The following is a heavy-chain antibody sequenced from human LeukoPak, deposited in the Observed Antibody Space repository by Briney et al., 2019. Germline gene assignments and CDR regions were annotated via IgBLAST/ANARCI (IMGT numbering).Heavy chain of an antibody. CDR1: GGSISSGGYY. CDR3: ASVSRGYYYDSSDSR. D-gene: IGHD3-22*01. V-gene: IGHV4-39*01. CDR2: IYYSGST. Sequence: SETLSLTCTVSGGSISSGGYYWGWIRQPPGKGLEWIGSIYYSGSTYYNPSLKSRVTISVDTSKNQFSPKLSSVTAADTAVYYYASVSRGYYYDSSDSRWDQGTLVTVSS. J-gene: IGHJ4*02.